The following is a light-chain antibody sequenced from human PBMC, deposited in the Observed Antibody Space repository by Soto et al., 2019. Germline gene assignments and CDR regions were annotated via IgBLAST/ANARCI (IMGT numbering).Light chain of an antibody. J-gene: IGKJ5*01. CDR1: QGISSY. CDR3: QQSYTALSIT. Sequence: DIQLTQSPSFLSASVGDRVTITCRASQGISSYLAWYQQKPGKAPNLLIYGASTLQSGVPSRFRGSGSGTEFTLTISTLQPEDFATYYCQQSYTALSITFGQGTRLEIK. CDR2: GAS. V-gene: IGKV1-9*01.